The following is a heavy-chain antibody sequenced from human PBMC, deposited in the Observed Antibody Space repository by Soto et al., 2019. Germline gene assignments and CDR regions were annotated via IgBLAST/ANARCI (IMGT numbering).Heavy chain of an antibody. CDR2: IKTKTQGETT. D-gene: IGHD3-3*01. CDR1: GFSISSAW. CDR3: TTGSVEGY. J-gene: IGHJ4*02. V-gene: IGHV3-15*07. Sequence: EVQLVESGGGLVKPGGSLRLSCAASGFSISSAWMNWVRQAPGKGLEWVGRIKTKTQGETTDYPAPVKGSFTISRDDSKNTLYLQMNSLKMEDTAVYYCTTGSVEGYWGQGTLVTVSS.